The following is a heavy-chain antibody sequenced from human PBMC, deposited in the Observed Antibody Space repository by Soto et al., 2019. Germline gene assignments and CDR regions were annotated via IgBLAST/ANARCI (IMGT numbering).Heavy chain of an antibody. D-gene: IGHD3-22*01. J-gene: IGHJ4*02. Sequence: HHGGSLRLSCAASGFTFSSYAMSWVRQAPGKGLEWVSAISGSGGSTYYADSVKGRFTISRDNSKNTLYLQMNSLRAEDTAVYYCAKDTKRGDTMIVVVTNDYWGQGTLVTVSS. CDR2: ISGSGGST. CDR1: GFTFSSYA. V-gene: IGHV3-23*01. CDR3: AKDTKRGDTMIVVVTNDY.